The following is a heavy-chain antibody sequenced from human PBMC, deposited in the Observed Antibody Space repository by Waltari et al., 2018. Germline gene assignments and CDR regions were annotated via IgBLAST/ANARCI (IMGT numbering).Heavy chain of an antibody. CDR3: ARDRNYDYIWGSYGSY. J-gene: IGHJ4*02. V-gene: IGHV3-7*01. D-gene: IGHD3-16*01. CDR1: GFTFSSYW. Sequence: EVQLVESGGGLVQPGGSLRLSCAASGFTFSSYWMSWVRKAQGKGLEWVANIKQDGSEKYYVDSVKGRFTISRDNAKSSLYLQMNSLRAEDTAVYYCARDRNYDYIWGSYGSYWGQGTLVTVSS. CDR2: IKQDGSEK.